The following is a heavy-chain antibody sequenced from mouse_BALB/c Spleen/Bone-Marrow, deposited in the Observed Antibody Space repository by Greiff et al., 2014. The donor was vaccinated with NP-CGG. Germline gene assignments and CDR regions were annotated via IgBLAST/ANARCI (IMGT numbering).Heavy chain of an antibody. CDR1: GFNITGTY. Sequence: VQLQQSGAELVKPGASVKLSCTASGFNITGTYMHWVKQKPEQGLEWIGSINPSIGGTKYDQKFKGKATLTSDKSSSTAYMELSSLTSEDSAVYYCAREGVGYFDYWGQGTTLTVSS. CDR3: AREGVGYFDY. CDR2: INPSIGGT. V-gene: IGHV14-3*02. J-gene: IGHJ2*01.